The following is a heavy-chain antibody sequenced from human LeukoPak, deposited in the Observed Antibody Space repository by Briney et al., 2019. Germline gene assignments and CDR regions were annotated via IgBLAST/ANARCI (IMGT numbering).Heavy chain of an antibody. CDR1: GFTFSSYA. CDR2: ISYDGSNK. J-gene: IGHJ4*02. CDR3: ARALDEGARFDY. Sequence: GRSLRLSCAASGFTFSSYAMHWVRQAPGKGLEWVAVISYDGSNKYYADSVKGRFTISRDNSKNTLYLQMNSLRAEDTAVYYCARALDEGARFDYWGQGTLVTVSS. V-gene: IGHV3-30-3*01.